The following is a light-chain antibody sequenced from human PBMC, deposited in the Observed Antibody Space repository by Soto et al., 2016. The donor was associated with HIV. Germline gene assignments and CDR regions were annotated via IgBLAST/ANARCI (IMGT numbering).Light chain of an antibody. Sequence: DIVVTQSPVSLPVTPGEPASISCRSSQSLLHTNGYNYLDWYVQKPGQSPQLLIYLGSNRASGVPDRFSGSGSGTDFTLKISRVEAEDVGVYYCMQTLQIPLRTFGQGTKL. V-gene: IGKV2-28*01. CDR1: QSLLHTNGYNY. CDR2: LGS. CDR3: MQTLQIPLRT. J-gene: IGKJ2*01.